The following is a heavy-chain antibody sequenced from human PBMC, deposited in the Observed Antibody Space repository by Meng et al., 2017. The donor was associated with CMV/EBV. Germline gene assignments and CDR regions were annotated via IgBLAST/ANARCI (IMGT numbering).Heavy chain of an antibody. Sequence: QTPSLTRAVHGGSFSGHYWSRSRQPSGKGLEGIGEINHSGSTNYNPSLKSRVTISVDTSKNQFSLKLSSVTAADPAVYYCARGGRDFWSGYYPSRYYGMDGWGQGTTVTVSS. CDR2: INHSGST. CDR1: GGSFSGHY. J-gene: IGHJ6*02. D-gene: IGHD3-3*01. V-gene: IGHV4-34*01. CDR3: ARGGRDFWSGYYPSRYYGMDG.